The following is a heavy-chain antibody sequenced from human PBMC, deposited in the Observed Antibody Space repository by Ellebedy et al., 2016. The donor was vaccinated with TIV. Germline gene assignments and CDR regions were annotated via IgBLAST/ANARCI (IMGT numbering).Heavy chain of an antibody. CDR1: GFTFSSYS. Sequence: GESLKISXAASGFTFSSYSMNWVRQAPGKGLEWVSYIISSSSSIHYADSVKGRFTISRDNAKNSLYLQMNSLRVEDTAVYYCARRRGGDSGDIDYWGQGTLVTVSS. J-gene: IGHJ4*02. V-gene: IGHV3-48*04. CDR2: IISSSSSI. D-gene: IGHD4-23*01. CDR3: ARRRGGDSGDIDY.